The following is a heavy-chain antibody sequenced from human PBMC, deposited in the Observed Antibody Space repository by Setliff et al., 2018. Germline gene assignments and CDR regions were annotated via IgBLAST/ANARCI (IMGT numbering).Heavy chain of an antibody. J-gene: IGHJ2*01. CDR1: GASISSYY. D-gene: IGHD3-22*01. CDR2: IYYGGTT. Sequence: PSETLSLTCTVSGASISSYYWSWIRQPPGKGLEWIGYIYYGGTTNYNPSLKSRVTVPLDTSKNQFSLNLSSVTAAVTAVYYCARDVYLYVSSGYYYEMAQWYFDLWGRGTLVTVSS. CDR3: ARDVYLYVSSGYYYEMAQWYFDL. V-gene: IGHV4-59*12.